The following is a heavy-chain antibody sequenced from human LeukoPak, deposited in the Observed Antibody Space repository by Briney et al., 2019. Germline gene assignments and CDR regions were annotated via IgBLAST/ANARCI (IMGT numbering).Heavy chain of an antibody. Sequence: GGSLRLSCAASGFTFSSYAMSWVRQAPGKGLEWVSAISGSGGSTDYADSVKGRFTISRDNSKNTLYLQMNSLRAEDTAVYYCAKDHFMAGTRYFQHWGQGTLVTVSS. CDR1: GFTFSSYA. V-gene: IGHV3-23*01. CDR2: ISGSGGST. D-gene: IGHD6-19*01. CDR3: AKDHFMAGTRYFQH. J-gene: IGHJ1*01.